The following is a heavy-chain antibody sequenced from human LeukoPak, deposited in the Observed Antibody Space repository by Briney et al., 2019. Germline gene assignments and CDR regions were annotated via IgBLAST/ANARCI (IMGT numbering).Heavy chain of an antibody. CDR3: ARDLANIHTTGSTYDAFDI. CDR1: GFTFSSYA. CDR2: ISLDASNK. Sequence: GGSLILSCAASGFTFSSYAMHWVRQAPGKGLEWVAVISLDASNKYYADSVKGRFTISRDNSKNTLYLQMNSLRDEDTSVYYCARDLANIHTTGSTYDAFDIWGQGTMVTVSS. V-gene: IGHV3-30*04. D-gene: IGHD1-1*01. J-gene: IGHJ3*02.